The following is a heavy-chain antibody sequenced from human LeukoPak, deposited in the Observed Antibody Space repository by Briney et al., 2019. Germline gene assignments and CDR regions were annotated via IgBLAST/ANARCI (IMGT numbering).Heavy chain of an antibody. V-gene: IGHV3-53*01. CDR2: IYSGVSI. CDR1: GFTVSSNY. CDR3: ARFRSPGAFDL. Sequence: PGGSLRLSCAASGFTVSSNYMSWVRQAPEKGVEWVSVIYSGVSIHYADSVKGRFSISRDNSKNTLYLQMNSLRAEDTALYYCARFRSPGAFDLWGQGTMVTVSS. D-gene: IGHD1-14*01. J-gene: IGHJ3*01.